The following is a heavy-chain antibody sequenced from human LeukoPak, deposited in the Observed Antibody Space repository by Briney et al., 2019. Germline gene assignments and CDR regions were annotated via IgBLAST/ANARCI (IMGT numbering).Heavy chain of an antibody. CDR3: AKDLKLGPTTTYYFYGMDV. CDR2: LSDNGGTS. J-gene: IGHJ6*02. CDR1: GFTLNMYA. D-gene: IGHD1-26*01. Sequence: PGGSLRLSCTASGFTLNMYAMNWVPQAPEKGLKWVSGLSDNGGTSYYGDSVKGRFTISRDNSKNTLYLQMNSLRAEDTAVYYCAKDLKLGPTTTYYFYGMDVWGQGTTVTVSS. V-gene: IGHV3-23*01.